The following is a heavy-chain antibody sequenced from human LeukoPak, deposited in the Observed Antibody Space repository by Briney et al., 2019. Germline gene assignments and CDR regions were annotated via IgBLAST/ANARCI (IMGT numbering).Heavy chain of an antibody. CDR3: ARRYSYGLDY. CDR2: ISGSGSPI. Sequence: PGGSLRLSCAASGITFSDYYMSWIRQAPGKGLEWVSYISGSGSPIYYADSVKGRFTVSRDNAKNSLYLQISSLRAEDTAVYYCARRYSYGLDYWGQGALVTVSS. J-gene: IGHJ4*02. CDR1: GITFSDYY. D-gene: IGHD5-18*01. V-gene: IGHV3-11*04.